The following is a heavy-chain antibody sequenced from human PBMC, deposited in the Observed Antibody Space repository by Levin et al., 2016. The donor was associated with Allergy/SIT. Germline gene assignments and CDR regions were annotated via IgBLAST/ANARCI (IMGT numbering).Heavy chain of an antibody. Sequence: ETLSLTCTVSGGSISSRGYYWSWVRQAPGKGLEWVSIVYSGGSTSYADSVKGRFTISRDNSKNTLYLQMNSLRAEDTAVYYCATDPNLPSIDYWGQGTLVTVSS. J-gene: IGHJ4*02. V-gene: IGHV3-53*01. CDR2: VYSGGST. CDR3: ATDPNLPSIDY. D-gene: IGHD4/OR15-4a*01. CDR1: GGSISSRGYY.